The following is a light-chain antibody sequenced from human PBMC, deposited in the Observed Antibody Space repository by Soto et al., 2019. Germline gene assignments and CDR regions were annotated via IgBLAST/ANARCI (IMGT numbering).Light chain of an antibody. Sequence: QSALTQPASVSGSPGQALTISCTGTSSDVGGYNNVCWYQQHPGKAPKLIIYDVSNRPSGVFNRFSGSKSGNTASLTISGLQAEDEADYYCSSFTSSTTYVFGTGTKLTVL. V-gene: IGLV2-14*01. CDR2: DVS. CDR3: SSFTSSTTYV. CDR1: SSDVGGYNN. J-gene: IGLJ1*01.